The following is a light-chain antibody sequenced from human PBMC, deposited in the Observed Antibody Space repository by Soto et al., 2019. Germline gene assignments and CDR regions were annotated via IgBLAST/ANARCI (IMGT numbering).Light chain of an antibody. CDR3: QKTKSSPPA. Sequence: DIQITQTPSSLAASVGDIVTITCRASRGVRAWLGWYQQKPGGALKLLLYGVSNLENGVQSRFSGSGSGTDFTLTISSMPPEDFATYYCQKTKSSPPALGQGTRLEIK. CDR1: RGVRAW. J-gene: IGKJ5*01. CDR2: GVS. V-gene: IGKV1-12*01.